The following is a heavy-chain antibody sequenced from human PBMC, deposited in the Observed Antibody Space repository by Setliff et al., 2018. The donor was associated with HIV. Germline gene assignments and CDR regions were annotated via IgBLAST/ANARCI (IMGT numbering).Heavy chain of an antibody. CDR1: GYTFTSYG. D-gene: IGHD3-9*01. J-gene: IGHJ4*02. Sequence: ASVKVSCKASGYTFTSYGISWVRQAPGQGLEWMGWISPYNGNTNYVQKFQGRVTMTRDTSTSTVYMELSSLRSEDTAVYYCARGVPVLRYFDWLSRLGYWGQGTLVTVSS. CDR3: ARGVPVLRYFDWLSRLGY. V-gene: IGHV1-18*01. CDR2: ISPYNGNT.